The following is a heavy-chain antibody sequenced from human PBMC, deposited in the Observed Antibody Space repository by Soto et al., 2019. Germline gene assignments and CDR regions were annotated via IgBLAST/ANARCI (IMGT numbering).Heavy chain of an antibody. Sequence: EVQVLESGGGLVQPGGSLRLSCAASGFSFSRYAMTWVRQAPGKGLEWVSAISGNDDSTFYGDSVKGRFTVSRDDSKNTLYLQMNSLRAEDTAVYYCAKVWLDYWYFDVWGRGTLVTVSS. D-gene: IGHD6-19*01. V-gene: IGHV3-23*01. CDR3: AKVWLDYWYFDV. J-gene: IGHJ2*01. CDR1: GFSFSRYA. CDR2: ISGNDDST.